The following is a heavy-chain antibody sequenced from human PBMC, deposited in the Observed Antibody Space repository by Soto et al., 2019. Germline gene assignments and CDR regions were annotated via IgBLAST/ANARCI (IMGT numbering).Heavy chain of an antibody. J-gene: IGHJ6*03. CDR3: ARAASPNIVPRSNYYYMDV. V-gene: IGHV3-48*01. D-gene: IGHD2-2*01. Sequence: EAQVVESGGGLVQPGGSLRLSCAASIFTFSSYSMSWVRQAPGKGLEWVSYISSSSSIIYYADSVKGRFTISRDNAKNSLYLQMNSLRAEDTAVYYCARAASPNIVPRSNYYYMDVWGKGTTVTVSS. CDR1: IFTFSSYS. CDR2: ISSSSSII.